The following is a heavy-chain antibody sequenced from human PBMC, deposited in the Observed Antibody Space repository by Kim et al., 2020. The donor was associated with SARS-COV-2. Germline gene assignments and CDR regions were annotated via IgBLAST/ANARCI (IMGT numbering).Heavy chain of an antibody. J-gene: IGHJ4*02. CDR1: GFTFSSYA. CDR3: ARLYSSSWYASIWDY. Sequence: GGSLRLSCAASGFTFSSYAMSWVRQAPGKGLEWVSAISGSGGSTYYADSVKGRFTISRDNSKNTLYLQMNSLRAEDTAVYYCARLYSSSWYASIWDYWGQGTLVTVSS. V-gene: IGHV3-23*01. D-gene: IGHD6-13*01. CDR2: ISGSGGST.